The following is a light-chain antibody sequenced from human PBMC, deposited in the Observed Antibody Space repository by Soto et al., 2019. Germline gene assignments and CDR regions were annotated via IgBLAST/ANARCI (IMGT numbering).Light chain of an antibody. V-gene: IGKV3-15*01. J-gene: IGKJ2*01. CDR1: QSVSNK. CDR2: ETS. CDR3: QQYQNWPPYT. Sequence: ETVITQSPATLSVSPGERATLSCRASQSVSNKLAWYQHRPGQAPRLLIYETSTRATGVPARFSGSGSGTEFTLTISSLQSEDFAVYYCQQYQNWPPYTFGQGTKVDIK.